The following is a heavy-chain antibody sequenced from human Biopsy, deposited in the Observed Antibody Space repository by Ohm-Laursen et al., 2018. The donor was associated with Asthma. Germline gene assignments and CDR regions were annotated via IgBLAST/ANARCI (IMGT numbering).Heavy chain of an antibody. J-gene: IGHJ5*02. V-gene: IGHV4-31*02. CDR3: ARTTYGDDGFDP. CDR1: GGSISNYY. D-gene: IGHD4-17*01. CDR2: IYYSGST. Sequence: SQTLSLTCTVSGGSISNYYWSWIRQHPVKGLEWIGYIYYSGSTYYNPSLKSRVSISLDTSKNQFSLSLTSVTAADTAVYYCARTTYGDDGFDPWGQGTLVTVSS.